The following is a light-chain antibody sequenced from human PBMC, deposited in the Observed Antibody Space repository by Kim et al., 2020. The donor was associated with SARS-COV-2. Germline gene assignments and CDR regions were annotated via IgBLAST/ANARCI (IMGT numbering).Light chain of an antibody. V-gene: IGLV1-40*01. CDR1: SSNIGIRYD. CDR2: GNT. Sequence: PGQRVTISCTGSSSNIGIRYDVPWYQQLPGRAPKLLIYGNTNRPSGVPDRFSVSTSGTSVSLAITGLQAEDEADYYCQSYDSSHVIFGGGTQLTVL. CDR3: QSYDSSHVI. J-gene: IGLJ2*01.